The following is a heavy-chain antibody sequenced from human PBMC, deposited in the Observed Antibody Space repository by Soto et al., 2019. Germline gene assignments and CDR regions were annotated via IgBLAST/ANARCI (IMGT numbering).Heavy chain of an antibody. V-gene: IGHV4-30-4*01. Sequence: SETLSLTCTVSGGSVTSDEDYWTWIRQSPGKGLEWIGYISNSGSTGYNPSLKTRLSMSVDRSKNQFTLRLTPVTAADTAVYFCATESGSTYGYFDHWGQGTQVTVSS. J-gene: IGHJ4*02. CDR2: ISNSGST. CDR1: GGSVTSDEDY. CDR3: ATESGSTYGYFDH. D-gene: IGHD5-18*01.